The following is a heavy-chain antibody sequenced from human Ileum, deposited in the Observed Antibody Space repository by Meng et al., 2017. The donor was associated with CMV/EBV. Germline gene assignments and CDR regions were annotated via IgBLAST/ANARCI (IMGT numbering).Heavy chain of an antibody. CDR1: GVVFGTYY. D-gene: IGHD1-1*01. V-gene: IGHV3-23*03. Sequence: SGVVFGTYYRTWVRQATGKGLEWGSIIYGDSYGRIYADSVKGRFTISRDNSRRMVYLEMNSLRVDETAVYFCAKDTTPDSRFNLDHWGQGTLVTVSS. CDR3: AKDTTPDSRFNLDH. CDR2: IYGDSYGR. J-gene: IGHJ4*02.